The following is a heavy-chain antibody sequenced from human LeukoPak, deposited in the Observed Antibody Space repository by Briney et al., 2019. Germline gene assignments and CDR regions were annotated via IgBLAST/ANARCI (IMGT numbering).Heavy chain of an antibody. CDR2: IYYSGST. Sequence: SETLSLTYTVSGGSITTGTYYWAWIRQPPGKGLEWIGSIYYSGSTFYNPSLKSRVAISVDMSNNQFSLRLSSVTAADTAVYYCASPSKWELSDLDYWGQGTLVTVSS. V-gene: IGHV4-39*01. D-gene: IGHD1-26*01. J-gene: IGHJ4*02. CDR1: GGSITTGTYY. CDR3: ASPSKWELSDLDY.